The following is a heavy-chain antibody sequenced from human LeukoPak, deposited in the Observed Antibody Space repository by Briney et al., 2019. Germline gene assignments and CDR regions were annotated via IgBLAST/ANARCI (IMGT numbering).Heavy chain of an antibody. J-gene: IGHJ4*02. CDR3: AREVVSIPSYFES. CDR2: IYSGGST. D-gene: IGHD2-15*01. CDR1: EFTVSNNY. V-gene: IGHV3-53*01. Sequence: GGSLRLSCAASEFTVSNNYMTWVRQAPGKGLEWVSVIYSGGSTYYADSVKGRFTISRDISKNTLYLLMNSLIPEDTAVYYCAREVVSIPSYFESWGQGTRVTVSS.